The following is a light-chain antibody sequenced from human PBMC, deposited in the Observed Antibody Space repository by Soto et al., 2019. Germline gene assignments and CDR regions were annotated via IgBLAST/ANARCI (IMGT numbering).Light chain of an antibody. CDR3: QQYNDWPYT. CDR1: QPISRT. Sequence: EIVLTQSPATLSVSPGERATLCCRASQPISRTLAWYQQKPGQAPRLLFYGASTRATGVPARFSGSGSGSDFTLTIDSLQSEDFAVYFCQQYNDWPYTFGQGTKLEIK. J-gene: IGKJ2*01. V-gene: IGKV3-15*01. CDR2: GAS.